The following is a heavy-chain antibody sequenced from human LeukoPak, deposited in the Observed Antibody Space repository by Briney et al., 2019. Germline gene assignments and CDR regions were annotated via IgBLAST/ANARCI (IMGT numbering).Heavy chain of an antibody. Sequence: SVKVSFKCAGGTFSSYAINLVRQPPAQGLEWMGVIIPIFGTANNAQKVYGRVTITTDEYTSTAYMELSSLRSEDTAVYYCARVFCSSTSCPFDYWGQGTLVTVSS. CDR3: ARVFCSSTSCPFDY. CDR1: GGTFSSYA. CDR2: IIPIFGTA. D-gene: IGHD2-2*01. J-gene: IGHJ4*02. V-gene: IGHV1-69*05.